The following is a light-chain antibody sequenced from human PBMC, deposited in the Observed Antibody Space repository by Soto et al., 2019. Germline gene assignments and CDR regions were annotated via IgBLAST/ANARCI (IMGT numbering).Light chain of an antibody. CDR1: QSISTY. V-gene: IGKV1-39*01. Sequence: DIQMTQSPSSLSASIGDRVTITCRASQSISTYLNWYQQKPGNAPKLLIYAASSLRSGVPSRFSGTGSGTDFTLTISTLQLEDFATYYCQHSYNTPFTFGPGTTVDIK. CDR3: QHSYNTPFT. J-gene: IGKJ3*01. CDR2: AAS.